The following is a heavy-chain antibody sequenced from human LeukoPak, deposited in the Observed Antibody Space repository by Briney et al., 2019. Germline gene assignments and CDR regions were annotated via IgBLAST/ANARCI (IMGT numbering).Heavy chain of an antibody. CDR1: GGTFSSYA. J-gene: IGHJ6*02. CDR2: IIPILGIA. Sequence: SVKVSCKASGGTFSSYAISWVRQAPGQGLEWMGRIIPILGIANYAQKFQGRVTITADKSTSTAYMELSSPRSEDTAVYYCASRRIQLWPTYYYYGMDVWGQGTTVTVSS. CDR3: ASRRIQLWPTYYYYGMDV. V-gene: IGHV1-69*04. D-gene: IGHD5-18*01.